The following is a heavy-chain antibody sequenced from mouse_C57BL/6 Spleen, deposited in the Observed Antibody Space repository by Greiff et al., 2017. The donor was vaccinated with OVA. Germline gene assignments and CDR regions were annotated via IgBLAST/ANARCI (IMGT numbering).Heavy chain of an antibody. CDR2: IDPSDSYT. D-gene: IGHD1-1*01. CDR1: GYTFTSYW. J-gene: IGHJ1*03. CDR3: ARGDYGSSLDV. Sequence: QVQLQQPGAELVRPGTSVKLSCKASGYTFTSYWMHWVKQRPGQGLEWIGVIDPSDSYTNYNQKFKGKATLTVDTSSSTAYMQLSSLTSEDSAVYYCARGDYGSSLDVWGTGTTVTVSS. V-gene: IGHV1-59*01.